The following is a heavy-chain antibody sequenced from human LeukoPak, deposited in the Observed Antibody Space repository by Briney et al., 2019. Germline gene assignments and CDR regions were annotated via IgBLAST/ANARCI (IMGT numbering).Heavy chain of an antibody. Sequence: GGSLRLSCAASGFTFSSYWMNWVRQAPGKGLVWVSRIKSDGSTTNYADSVKGRFAISRDNAKNTLYLQMNSLRAEDTALYYCASDGIAVDRGIGYFDYWGQGTLVTVSS. CDR3: ASDGIAVDRGIGYFDY. D-gene: IGHD6-13*01. V-gene: IGHV3-74*01. J-gene: IGHJ4*02. CDR2: IKSDGSTT. CDR1: GFTFSSYW.